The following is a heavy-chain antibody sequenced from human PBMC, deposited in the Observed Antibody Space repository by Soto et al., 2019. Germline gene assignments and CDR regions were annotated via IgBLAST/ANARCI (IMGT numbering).Heavy chain of an antibody. J-gene: IGHJ4*02. D-gene: IGHD2-21*02. V-gene: IGHV1-18*01. CDR1: CSTFTSYG. CDR3: ARARTLCGGDCYYDFDY. Sequence: SVQVSCNASCSTFTSYGISWVRQAPVQGLEWMGWISAYNGNTNYAQKLQGRVTMTTDTSTSTAYMELRSLRSDDTAVYYCARARTLCGGDCYYDFDYWGQGTLVTVS. CDR2: ISAYNGNT.